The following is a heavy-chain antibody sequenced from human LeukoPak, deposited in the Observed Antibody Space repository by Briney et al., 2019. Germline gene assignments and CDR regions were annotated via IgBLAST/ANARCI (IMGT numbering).Heavy chain of an antibody. Sequence: ASVKVSCKAAGYTFTGYYMHWVRQAPGQGLEWMGRINPNSGGTNYAQKFQGRVTMTRDTSIGTAYMELSRLRSDDTAVYYCARSSSASRDDYWGQGTLVTVSS. CDR3: ARSSSASRDDY. CDR1: GYTFTGYY. J-gene: IGHJ4*02. CDR2: INPNSGGT. D-gene: IGHD6-6*01. V-gene: IGHV1-2*06.